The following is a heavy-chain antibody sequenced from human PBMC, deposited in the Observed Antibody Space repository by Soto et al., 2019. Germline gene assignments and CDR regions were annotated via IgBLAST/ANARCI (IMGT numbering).Heavy chain of an antibody. CDR3: ARDLGYCSSTTCSGGTWFDP. Sequence: ASVKVSCKASGYTFTSYGISWVRQAPGQGLEWMGWISAYNGNTNYAQKVQGRVTMTTDTSTSTAYMELRSLRSDDTAVYYCARDLGYCSSTTCSGGTWFDPWGQGTLVTVSP. CDR2: ISAYNGNT. V-gene: IGHV1-18*04. D-gene: IGHD2-2*01. J-gene: IGHJ5*02. CDR1: GYTFTSYG.